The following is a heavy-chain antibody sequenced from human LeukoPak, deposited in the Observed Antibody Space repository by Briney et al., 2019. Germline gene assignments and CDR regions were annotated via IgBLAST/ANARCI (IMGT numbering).Heavy chain of an antibody. CDR3: ARGPLRGSGSAPLDY. CDR2: IYFSGST. D-gene: IGHD3-10*01. CDR1: GGSISSSSYY. J-gene: IGHJ4*02. Sequence: SETLSLTCTVSGGSISSSSYYWGWIRQPPGKGLEWIGSIYFSGSTNYNPSLKSRVTISVDTSKNQFSLKLSSVTAADTAVYYCARGPLRGSGSAPLDYWGQETLVTVSS. V-gene: IGHV4-39*07.